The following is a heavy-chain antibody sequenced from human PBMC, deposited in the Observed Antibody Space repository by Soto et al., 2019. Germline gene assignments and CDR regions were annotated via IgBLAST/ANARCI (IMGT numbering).Heavy chain of an antibody. CDR2: ISYDGSNK. CDR3: ATSPRGYSGDY. CDR1: GFTFSSYA. J-gene: IGHJ4*02. D-gene: IGHD2-15*01. Sequence: LRLSCAASGFTFSSYAMHWVRQAPGKGLEWMAVISYDGSNKYYADSVKGRFTISRDNSKNTLYLQMNSLRAEDTAVYYCATSPRGYSGDYWGQGTLVTVSS. V-gene: IGHV3-30-3*01.